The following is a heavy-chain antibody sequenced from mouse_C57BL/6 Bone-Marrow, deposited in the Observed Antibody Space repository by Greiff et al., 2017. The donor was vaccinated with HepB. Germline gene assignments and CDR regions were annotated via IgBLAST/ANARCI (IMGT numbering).Heavy chain of an antibody. CDR3: ANYDNYFDY. Sequence: VQLQQSGAELVKPGASVKMSCKASGYTFTSYWITWVKQRPGQGLEWIGDIYPGSGSTNYNEKFKSKATLTVDTSSSTAYMQLNSLTSEDSAVYYCANYDNYFDYWGQGTTLTVSS. CDR1: GYTFTSYW. J-gene: IGHJ2*01. CDR2: IYPGSGST. D-gene: IGHD2-4*01. V-gene: IGHV1-55*01.